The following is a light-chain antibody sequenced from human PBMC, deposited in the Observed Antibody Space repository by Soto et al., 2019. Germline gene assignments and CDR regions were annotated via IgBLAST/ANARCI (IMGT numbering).Light chain of an antibody. Sequence: QSVLTQPRSVSGSPGQSVTISCTGTSSDVGGYSYFSWYQQHPGKAHKLMIYDDTTRPSGIPDRFAGTKSSNTAFPTISGLSEEDEDDYYCSSDDSSYTLVFGAGTKLTVL. J-gene: IGLJ2*01. CDR2: DDT. CDR3: SSDDSSYTLV. CDR1: SSDVGGYSY. V-gene: IGLV2-11*01.